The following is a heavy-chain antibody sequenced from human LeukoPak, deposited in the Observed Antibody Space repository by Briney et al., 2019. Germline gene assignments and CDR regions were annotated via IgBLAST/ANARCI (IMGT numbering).Heavy chain of an antibody. Sequence: ASVKVSCKASGGTFSNYAISWVRQAPGQGLEWMGGIIPIFGTANYAQKFQGRVTITADKSTSTAYMELSSLRSEDTAVYYCARDPGIAALRRYYYMDVWGKGTTVTVSS. V-gene: IGHV1-69*06. CDR3: ARDPGIAALRRYYYMDV. D-gene: IGHD6-13*01. J-gene: IGHJ6*03. CDR1: GGTFSNYA. CDR2: IIPIFGTA.